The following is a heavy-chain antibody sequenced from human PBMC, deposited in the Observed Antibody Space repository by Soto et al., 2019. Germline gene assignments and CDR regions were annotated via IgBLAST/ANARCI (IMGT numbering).Heavy chain of an antibody. CDR1: GGSISSYY. J-gene: IGHJ4*02. CDR2: IYYSGST. Sequence: PSETLSLTCTVSGGSISSYYWNWIRQPPGKGLEWIGYIYYSGSTNYNPSLKSRVTISVDTSKNQFSLKLSSVTAADTAVYYCARATSSGWYYFDYWGQGTLVTVSS. D-gene: IGHD6-19*01. V-gene: IGHV4-59*08. CDR3: ARATSSGWYYFDY.